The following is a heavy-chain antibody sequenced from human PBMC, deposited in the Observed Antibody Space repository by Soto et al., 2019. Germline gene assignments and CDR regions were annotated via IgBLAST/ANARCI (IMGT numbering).Heavy chain of an antibody. J-gene: IGHJ3*02. CDR1: GYPVTAYY. CDR2: INPATGAA. Sequence: QLHLVQSGAVVKKPGASVTVSCSASGYPVTAYYMHWVRQAPVRGVEWMGGINPATGAAKYTQTFPGRATMTRDTSTRTVFMELNVLTYEDTAVFYCARGGGVGVAGSADFDMWGQGTLVTVSS. CDR3: ARGGGVGVAGSADFDM. V-gene: IGHV1-2*02. D-gene: IGHD3-3*01.